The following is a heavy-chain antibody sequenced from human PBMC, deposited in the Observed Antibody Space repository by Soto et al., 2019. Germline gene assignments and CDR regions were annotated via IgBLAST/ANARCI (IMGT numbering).Heavy chain of an antibody. V-gene: IGHV1-69*01. CDR2: IIPIFGTA. CDR1: GGTFSSYA. Sequence: QVQLVQSGAEVQKPGSSVKVSCKASGGTFSSYAISWVRQAPGQGLEWMGGIIPIFGTANYAQKFQGRVTITADESTSTAYMELSSLRSEDTAVYYCAALRCGGDCYPVWYFDLWGRGTLVTVSS. CDR3: AALRCGGDCYPVWYFDL. J-gene: IGHJ2*01. D-gene: IGHD2-21*02.